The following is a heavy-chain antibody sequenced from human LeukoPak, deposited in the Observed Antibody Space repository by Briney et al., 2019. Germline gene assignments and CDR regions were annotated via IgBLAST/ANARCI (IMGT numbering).Heavy chain of an antibody. J-gene: IGHJ4*02. D-gene: IGHD1-7*01. CDR3: AQEYNWNYVGWWEM. CDR1: GGSISSSSYY. V-gene: IGHV4-39*07. CDR2: IYYSGST. Sequence: PSETLSLTCTVSGGSISSSSYYWGWIRQPPGKGLEWIGSIYYSGSTYYNPSLKSRVTISVDTSKNQFSLKLSSVTAADTAVYYCAQEYNWNYVGWWEMWGQGTLVTVSS.